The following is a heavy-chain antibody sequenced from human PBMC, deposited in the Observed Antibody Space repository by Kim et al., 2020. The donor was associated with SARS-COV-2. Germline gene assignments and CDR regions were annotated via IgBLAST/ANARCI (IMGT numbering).Heavy chain of an antibody. V-gene: IGHV3-23*01. CDR3: SKGRSSGKVDWFDP. D-gene: IGHD5-12*01. Sequence: AVSVECRFTISRDNSRNTVSLQMNSLTVEDTAVYYCSKGRSSGKVDWFDPWGQGTLVPVAS. J-gene: IGHJ5*02.